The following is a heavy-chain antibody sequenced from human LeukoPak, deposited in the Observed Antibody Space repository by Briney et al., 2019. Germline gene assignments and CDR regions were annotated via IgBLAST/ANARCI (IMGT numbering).Heavy chain of an antibody. CDR1: GFTVSSNY. Sequence: GGSLRLSCAASGFTVSSNYMSWVRQAPGKGLEWVSVIYSGGSTYYADSVKGRFTISRDNSKNTLYLQMNSLRAEDTAVYYCAKDESWKASGSYYRLGGYWGQGTLVTVSP. CDR2: IYSGGST. J-gene: IGHJ4*02. D-gene: IGHD3-10*01. CDR3: AKDESWKASGSYYRLGGY. V-gene: IGHV3-53*05.